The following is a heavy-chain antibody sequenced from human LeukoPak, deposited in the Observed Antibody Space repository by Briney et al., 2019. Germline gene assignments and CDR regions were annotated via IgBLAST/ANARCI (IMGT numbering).Heavy chain of an antibody. CDR1: GFTFSSYS. J-gene: IGHJ4*02. CDR3: ARDYYDILTGYSLTASGFDY. D-gene: IGHD3-9*01. Sequence: PGGSLRLSRAASGFTFSSYSMNWVRQAPGKGLEWVSSISSSSSYIYYADSVKGRFTISRDNAKNSLYLQMNSLRAEDTAVYYCARDYYDILTGYSLTASGFDYWGQGTLVTVSS. V-gene: IGHV3-21*01. CDR2: ISSSSSYI.